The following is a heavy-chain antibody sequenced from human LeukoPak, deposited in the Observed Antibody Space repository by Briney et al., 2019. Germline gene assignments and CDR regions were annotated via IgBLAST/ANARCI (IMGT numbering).Heavy chain of an antibody. V-gene: IGHV1-69*13. J-gene: IGHJ6*02. CDR3: ARVSPYQLLERTPRYYYGMDV. CDR1: GGTFSSYA. Sequence: ASVKVSCKASGGTFSSYAISWVRQAPGQGLEWMGGIIPIFGTANYAQKFQGRVTITADGSTSTAYMELSSLRSEDTAVYYCARVSPYQLLERTPRYYYGMDVWGQGTTVTVSS. D-gene: IGHD2-2*01. CDR2: IIPIFGTA.